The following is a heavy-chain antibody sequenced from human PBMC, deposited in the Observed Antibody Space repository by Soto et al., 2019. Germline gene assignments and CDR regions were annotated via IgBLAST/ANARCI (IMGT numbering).Heavy chain of an antibody. V-gene: IGHV4-4*02. Sequence: PSETLSLTCAVSGGSISSSNWWSWVRQPPGKGLEWIGEIYHSGSTNYNPSLKSRVTISVDKSKNQFSLKLSSVTAADTAVYYCARTPGDILTGSDWYFDLWGRGTLVTVSS. D-gene: IGHD3-9*01. CDR2: IYHSGST. CDR3: ARTPGDILTGSDWYFDL. J-gene: IGHJ2*01. CDR1: GGSISSSNW.